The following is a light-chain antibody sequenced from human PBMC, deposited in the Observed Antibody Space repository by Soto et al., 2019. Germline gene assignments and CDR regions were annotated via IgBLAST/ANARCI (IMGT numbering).Light chain of an antibody. V-gene: IGKV3-20*01. CDR2: DAS. CDR3: QHYESSPSSYT. CDR1: QSLTSTY. Sequence: EIVLTQSPGTLSLSPGERATLSCRASQSLTSTYLAWYQQKPGQPPRLIIYDASTSATGSPDRFSGSGSGTDFTLTLSILEPEAFAVYYCQHYESSPSSYTFGQGTKLEIK. J-gene: IGKJ2*01.